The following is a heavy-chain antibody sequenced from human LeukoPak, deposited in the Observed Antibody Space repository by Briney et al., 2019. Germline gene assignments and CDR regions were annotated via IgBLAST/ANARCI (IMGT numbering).Heavy chain of an antibody. CDR3: ARVSMTAVSYYFDY. V-gene: IGHV4-59*01. CDR1: GDSIRSYY. Sequence: SETLSLTCTVSGDSIRSYYWSWIRQPPGKGLEWIGYIYYSGSTNYNPSLKGRVTISVEKSKNQFSLKLSSVTAADTAVYYCARVSMTAVSYYFDYWGQGTLVTVSS. CDR2: IYYSGST. J-gene: IGHJ4*02. D-gene: IGHD4-11*01.